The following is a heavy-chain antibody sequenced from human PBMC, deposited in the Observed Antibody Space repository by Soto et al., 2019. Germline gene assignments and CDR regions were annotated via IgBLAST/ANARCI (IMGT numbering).Heavy chain of an antibody. CDR3: AREGGYDSSGYYVRYFDY. J-gene: IGHJ4*02. Sequence: SETLSLTCTVSGGSTSSGDYYWSWIRQPPGKGLEWIGYIYYSGRTYYNPSLKSRVTISVDTSKNQFSLKLSSVTAADTAVYYCAREGGYDSSGYYVRYFDYWGQGTLVTVS. V-gene: IGHV4-30-4*01. D-gene: IGHD3-22*01. CDR1: GGSTSSGDYY. CDR2: IYYSGRT.